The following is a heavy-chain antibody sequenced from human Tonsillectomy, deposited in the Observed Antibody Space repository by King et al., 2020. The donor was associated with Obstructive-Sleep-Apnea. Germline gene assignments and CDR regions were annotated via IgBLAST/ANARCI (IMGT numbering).Heavy chain of an antibody. CDR1: GFTFSSYA. Sequence: VKLVESGGGVVQPGRSLRLSCAASGFTFSSYAMYWVRQAPGKGLEWVAVISCDGSNKYYADSVKGRFTISRDNSKNTLYLQMNSLRAEDTAVYYCARDKDIVVVPAANYYYYGLDVWGQGTTVTVSS. CDR3: ARDKDIVVVPAANYYYYGLDV. J-gene: IGHJ6*02. CDR2: ISCDGSNK. V-gene: IGHV3-30*04. D-gene: IGHD2-2*01.